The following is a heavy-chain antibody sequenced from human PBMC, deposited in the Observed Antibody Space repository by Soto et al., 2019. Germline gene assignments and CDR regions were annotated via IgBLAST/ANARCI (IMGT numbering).Heavy chain of an antibody. D-gene: IGHD6-19*01. CDR1: GFTFDDYA. Sequence: EVQLVESGGGLVQPGRSLRLSCAASGFTFDDYAMHWVRQAPGKGLEWVSGISWNSGSIGYADSVKGRFTISRDNAKNSLYLQMNSLRAEDTALYYCAKSKQQWLVEGLDYWGKGTMVTVSS. V-gene: IGHV3-9*01. J-gene: IGHJ4*02. CDR3: AKSKQQWLVEGLDY. CDR2: ISWNSGSI.